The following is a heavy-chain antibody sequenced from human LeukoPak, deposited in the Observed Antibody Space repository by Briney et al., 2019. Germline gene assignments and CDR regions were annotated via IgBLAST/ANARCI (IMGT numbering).Heavy chain of an antibody. Sequence: PGGSLRLSCAASGFTFSSYWMSWVRQAPGKGLEWVANIKQDGSEKYYVDSVKGRFTISRDNAKNSLYLQMNSLRAEDTAVYYCARESYRTGMYYFDYWGQGTLVTVSS. CDR1: GFTFSSYW. CDR2: IKQDGSEK. D-gene: IGHD3-16*02. V-gene: IGHV3-7*01. CDR3: ARESYRTGMYYFDY. J-gene: IGHJ4*02.